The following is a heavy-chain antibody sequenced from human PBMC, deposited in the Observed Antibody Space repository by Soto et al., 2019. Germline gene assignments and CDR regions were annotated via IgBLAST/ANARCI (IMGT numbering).Heavy chain of an antibody. CDR2: LDGAGGST. Sequence: SLRLSCFASGFPFSDYAMTWVRHVPGRGLEWVASLDGAGGSTYYADSVRGRFTISRDNSQNTLFLQMKRLTVDDTAIYYCAAPRDEYGSGVSWFTYGMDIWGQGTTVTVSS. J-gene: IGHJ6*02. D-gene: IGHD3-10*01. CDR1: GFPFSDYA. CDR3: AAPRDEYGSGVSWFTYGMDI. V-gene: IGHV3-23*01.